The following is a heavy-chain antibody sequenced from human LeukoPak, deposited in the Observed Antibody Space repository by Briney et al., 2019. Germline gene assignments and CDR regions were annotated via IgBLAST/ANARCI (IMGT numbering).Heavy chain of an antibody. CDR2: IKQDGSEK. V-gene: IGHV3-7*01. D-gene: IGHD6-25*01. CDR1: GFTFSSYW. CDR3: ASHSGYYFYMDV. Sequence: PGGSLRLSCEASGFTFSSYWMSWVRQAPGKGLEWVANIKQDGSEKYYVDSVKGRFTISRDNAKNSLYLQMNSLRAEDTAVYYCASHSGYYFYMDVWGKGTTVTVSS. J-gene: IGHJ6*03.